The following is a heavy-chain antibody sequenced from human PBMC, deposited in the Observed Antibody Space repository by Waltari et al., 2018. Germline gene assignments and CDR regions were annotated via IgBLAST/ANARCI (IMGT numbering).Heavy chain of an antibody. CDR1: GASISSSNY. CDR3: ARELGN. J-gene: IGHJ4*02. Sequence: QVQLQESGPGLVKPSQTLSLTCAVSGASISSSNYWTWIRQPAGKGLEWIGLSYTSGSTNYNPSLKSRVTISVDASKNQFSLKLSSVTAADTAVYYCARELGNWGQGTLVTVSA. CDR2: SYTSGST. V-gene: IGHV4-61*02.